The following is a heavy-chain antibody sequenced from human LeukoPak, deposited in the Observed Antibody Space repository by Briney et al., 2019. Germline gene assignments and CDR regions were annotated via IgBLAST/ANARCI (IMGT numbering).Heavy chain of an antibody. CDR1: GYTFTGYY. CDR2: INPDSGAT. V-gene: IGHV1-2*02. J-gene: IGHJ6*02. D-gene: IGHD3-9*01. Sequence: ASVKVSCKASGYTFTGYYVHWVRQAPGQGFERMGWINPDSGATNYAQKFQGRVTMTRDTSITTAYMELSRLRSDDTAVYYCAIPGDILTGYYNDDFGYYGMDVWGQGTTVTVSS. CDR3: AIPGDILTGYYNDDFGYYGMDV.